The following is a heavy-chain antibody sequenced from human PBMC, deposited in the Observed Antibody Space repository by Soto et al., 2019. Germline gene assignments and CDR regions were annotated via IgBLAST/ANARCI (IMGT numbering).Heavy chain of an antibody. J-gene: IGHJ5*02. Sequence: XXLSLPFAFSVGSISYNSYYWGWIRQPPGKGLEWVGGIFYTGTTYYSPSLKDRVTISVDTSKNSLSLNLTSVTAADTAVYFCARLVVVAPVANAWGQGTLVTVYS. CDR1: VGSISYNSYY. CDR3: ARLVVVAPVANA. D-gene: IGHD2-2*01. V-gene: IGHV4-39*02. CDR2: IFYTGTT.